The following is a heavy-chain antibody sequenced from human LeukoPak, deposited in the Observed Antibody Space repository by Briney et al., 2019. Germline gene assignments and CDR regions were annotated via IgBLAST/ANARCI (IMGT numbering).Heavy chain of an antibody. CDR3: ARRLVRGVIPPRGYFDY. Sequence: SETLSLTCTVSGGSISSPSYYWGWIRQPPGKGLEWIGSIFYSGSTYYNPSLKSRVTISVDTSKNQFSLKLSSVTAADTAVYYCARRLVRGVIPPRGYFDYWGQGTLVTVSS. V-gene: IGHV4-39*07. CDR1: GGSISSPSYY. J-gene: IGHJ4*02. D-gene: IGHD3-10*01. CDR2: IFYSGST.